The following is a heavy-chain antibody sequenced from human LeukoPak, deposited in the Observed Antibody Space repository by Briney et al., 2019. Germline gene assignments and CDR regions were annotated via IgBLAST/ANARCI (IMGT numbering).Heavy chain of an antibody. CDR1: GGSISSSSYY. Sequence: SETLSLTCTVSGGSISSSSYYWGWIRQPPGKGLEWIGSIYYSGSTYYNPSLKSRVTISVDTSKNQFSLKLSSVTAADTAVYYCARVYDSSGYGDYWGQGTLVTVSS. CDR2: IYYSGST. V-gene: IGHV4-39*07. CDR3: ARVYDSSGYGDY. D-gene: IGHD3-22*01. J-gene: IGHJ4*02.